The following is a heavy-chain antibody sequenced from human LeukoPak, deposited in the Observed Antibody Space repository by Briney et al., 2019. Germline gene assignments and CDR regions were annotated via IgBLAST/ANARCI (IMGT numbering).Heavy chain of an antibody. V-gene: IGHV3-21*01. CDR3: ATDHYDSSGYYFGDGY. CDR1: GFTFSSYS. D-gene: IGHD3-22*01. J-gene: IGHJ4*02. CDR2: ISSSSSYI. Sequence: GGSLRLSCAASGFTFSSYSMNWVRQAPGKGLEWVSSISSSSSYIYYADSGRGRFTISRDNAKNSLYLQMNGLRAEDTAVYYCATDHYDSSGYYFGDGYWGQGTLVTVSS.